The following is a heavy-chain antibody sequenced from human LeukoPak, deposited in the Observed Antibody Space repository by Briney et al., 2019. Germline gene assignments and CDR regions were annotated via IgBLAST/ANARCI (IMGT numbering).Heavy chain of an antibody. CDR1: GFTFTSYG. Sequence: PGGSLRLSCAASGFTFTSYGMHWVRQAPGKGLEWVAFIRYDGRDKYYADSVKGRFTISRDNSKDTLNLQMNSLRPEDTAMYYCASDLTPLRYSSSSYSAFEIWGQGTMVTVSS. V-gene: IGHV3-30*02. D-gene: IGHD6-6*01. J-gene: IGHJ3*02. CDR2: IRYDGRDK. CDR3: ASDLTPLRYSSSSYSAFEI.